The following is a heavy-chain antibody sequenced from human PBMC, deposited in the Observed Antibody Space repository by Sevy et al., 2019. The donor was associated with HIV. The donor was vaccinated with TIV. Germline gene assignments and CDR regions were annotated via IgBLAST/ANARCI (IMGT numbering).Heavy chain of an antibody. CDR2: ISSSSSTI. V-gene: IGHV3-48*01. CDR3: ASDYYDSSGYYYGMHV. CDR1: GFTFSSYS. Sequence: GGSLRLSCAASGFTFSSYSMNWVRQAPGKGLEWVSYISSSSSTIYYADSVKGRFTISRDNAKNSLYLQMNSLRAEDTAVYYCASDYYDSSGYYYGMHVWGQGTTVTVSS. J-gene: IGHJ6*02. D-gene: IGHD3-22*01.